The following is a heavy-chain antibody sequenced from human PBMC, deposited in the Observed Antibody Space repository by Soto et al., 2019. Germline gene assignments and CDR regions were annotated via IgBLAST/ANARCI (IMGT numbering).Heavy chain of an antibody. CDR3: ASSLTYYYGSGSYRPIYYYYGMDV. Sequence: ASVKVSCKASGYTFTGYYMHWVRQAPGQGLEWMGWINPNSGGTNYAQKFQGWVTMTRDTSISTAHMELSRLRSDDTAVYYCASSLTYYYGSGSYRPIYYYYGMDVWGQGTTVTVAS. CDR1: GYTFTGYY. V-gene: IGHV1-2*04. CDR2: INPNSGGT. D-gene: IGHD3-10*01. J-gene: IGHJ6*02.